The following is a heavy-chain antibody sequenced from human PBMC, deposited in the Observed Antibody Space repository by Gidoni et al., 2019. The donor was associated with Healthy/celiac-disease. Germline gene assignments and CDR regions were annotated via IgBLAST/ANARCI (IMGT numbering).Heavy chain of an antibody. V-gene: IGHV3-74*01. Sequence: EVLLVESGGGRAQRGWSARLSCAATGVTVRRYWMHWVRQAPGEGLVWVSRINSDGSSTSYADAVKVRFTMSRDNAKNTLYLQMNRLRAEDTAVCYCARVAYCGGDCYLFDYWGQGTLVTVSS. J-gene: IGHJ4*02. CDR1: GVTVRRYW. CDR2: INSDGSST. D-gene: IGHD2-21*02. CDR3: ARVAYCGGDCYLFDY.